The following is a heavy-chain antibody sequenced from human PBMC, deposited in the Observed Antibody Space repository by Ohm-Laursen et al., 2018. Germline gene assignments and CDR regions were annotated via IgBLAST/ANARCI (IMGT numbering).Heavy chain of an antibody. Sequence: SDTLSLTCTVSGDSISSYYWSWIRQPAGKGLEWIGRIYGGGGTNYNPSLESRVTMSVDTSKNQFSLKLRSVTAADTAVYFCARVTGPGDYYGLDVWGQGTTVTVSS. J-gene: IGHJ6*02. V-gene: IGHV4-4*07. CDR2: IYGGGGT. D-gene: IGHD3-9*01. CDR3: ARVTGPGDYYGLDV. CDR1: GDSISSYY.